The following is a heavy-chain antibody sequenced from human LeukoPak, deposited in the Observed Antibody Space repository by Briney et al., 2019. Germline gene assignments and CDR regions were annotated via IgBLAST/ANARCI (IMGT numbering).Heavy chain of an antibody. CDR3: ARDGGDPPFDY. CDR2: IWYDGSNK. CDR1: GFTFSSYG. Sequence: PGRSLRLSCAASGFTFSSYGMHWVRQAPGKGLEWVAVIWYDGSNKYSADSVKGRFTISRDNSKNTLYLQMNSLRAEDTAVYYCARDGGDPPFDYWGQGTLVTVSS. J-gene: IGHJ4*02. V-gene: IGHV3-33*01. D-gene: IGHD2-21*02.